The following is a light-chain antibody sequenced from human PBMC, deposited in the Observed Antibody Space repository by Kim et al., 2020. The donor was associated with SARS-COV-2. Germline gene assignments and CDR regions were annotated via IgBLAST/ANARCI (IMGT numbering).Light chain of an antibody. Sequence: APEKTARNPWGENSIGLQGVHWYQQKPGQAPVLVIYYDTDRPSGIPERFSGSNSGNTATLTISRVEAGDEADYYCQVWDTGSDHPIFGGGTQLTVL. V-gene: IGLV3-21*04. CDR3: QVWDTGSDHPI. J-gene: IGLJ2*01. CDR1: SIGLQG. CDR2: YDT.